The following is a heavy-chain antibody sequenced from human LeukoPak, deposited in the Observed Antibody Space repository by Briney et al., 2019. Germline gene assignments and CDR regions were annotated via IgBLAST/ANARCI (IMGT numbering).Heavy chain of an antibody. V-gene: IGHV4-59*12. J-gene: IGHJ6*03. Sequence: SETLSLTCTVSGGSISSYYWSWIRQPPGKGLEWIGYIYYSGSTNYNPSLKSRVTISVDTSKNQFSLKLSSVTAADAAVYYCARGNGYSYGYRGPDYYYYYMDVWGKGTTVTVSS. D-gene: IGHD5-18*01. CDR1: GGSISSYY. CDR2: IYYSGST. CDR3: ARGNGYSYGYRGPDYYYYYMDV.